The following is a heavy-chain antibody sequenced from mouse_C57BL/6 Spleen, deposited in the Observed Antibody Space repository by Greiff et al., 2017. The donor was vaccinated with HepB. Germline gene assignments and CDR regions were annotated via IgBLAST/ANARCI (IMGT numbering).Heavy chain of an antibody. Sequence: QVQLQQPGAELVKPGASVKMSCKASGYTFTSYWITWVKQRPGQGLEWIGDIYPGSGSTNYNEKFKSKATLTVDTSSSTAYMQLSSLTSEDSAVYYCARFPYDYGSSYVGDFDYWGQGTTLTVSS. CDR3: ARFPYDYGSSYVGDFDY. CDR1: GYTFTSYW. J-gene: IGHJ2*01. D-gene: IGHD1-1*01. V-gene: IGHV1-55*01. CDR2: IYPGSGST.